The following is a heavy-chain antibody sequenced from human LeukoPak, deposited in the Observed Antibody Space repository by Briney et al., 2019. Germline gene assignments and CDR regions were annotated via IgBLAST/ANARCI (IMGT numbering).Heavy chain of an antibody. J-gene: IGHJ4*02. CDR1: GGSISTTY. V-gene: IGHV4-59*01. D-gene: IGHD2-8*01. CDR2: LYNSGTT. Sequence: SETLSLTCTASGGSISTTYWTWIRQPPGKGLEWIGHLYNSGTTNYNPSLKSRVTISVDTSKNQFSLKLSSVTAADTAVYYCARMEYVALDYWGQGTLVTVSS. CDR3: ARMEYVALDY.